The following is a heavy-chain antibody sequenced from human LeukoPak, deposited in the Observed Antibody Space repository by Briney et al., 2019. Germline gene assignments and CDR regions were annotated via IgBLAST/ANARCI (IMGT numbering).Heavy chain of an antibody. D-gene: IGHD5-24*01. Sequence: SETLSLTCTVSGGSISSYYWSWIRQPPGKGLEWIGYIYYSGSTNYNPSLKSRVTMSVDTSKNQFSLKLSSVTAADTAVYYCARDGRDGSPDYWGQGTLVTVSS. CDR3: ARDGRDGSPDY. CDR2: IYYSGST. CDR1: GGSISSYY. J-gene: IGHJ4*02. V-gene: IGHV4-59*12.